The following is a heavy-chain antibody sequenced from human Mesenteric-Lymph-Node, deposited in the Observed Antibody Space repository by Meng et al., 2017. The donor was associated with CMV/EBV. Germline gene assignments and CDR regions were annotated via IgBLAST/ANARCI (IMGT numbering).Heavy chain of an antibody. J-gene: IGHJ4*02. CDR1: GGSISSTNYY. V-gene: IGHV4-39*07. CDR3: ARLIYYYGSGTPYYFDY. Sequence: SETLSLTCSVSGGSISSTNYYWGWIRRPPGKGLEWIGNIYYSGRTYYNQSLKSRVTTSVDTSKNQLSLRLSSVTAADTAIYYCARLIYYYGSGTPYYFDYWGQGTPVTVSS. D-gene: IGHD3-10*01. CDR2: IYYSGRT.